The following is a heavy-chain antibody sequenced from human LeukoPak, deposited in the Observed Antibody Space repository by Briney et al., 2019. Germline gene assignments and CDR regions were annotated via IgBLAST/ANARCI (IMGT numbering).Heavy chain of an antibody. CDR2: ISGSDGST. CDR1: GFTFSSYA. CDR3: AKEVGVAGTPYFDY. V-gene: IGHV3-23*01. D-gene: IGHD6-19*01. Sequence: GGSLRLSCAASGFTFSSYAMSWVRQAPGKGLEWVSGISGSDGSTYYADSVKGRFTMSRGNSKNTLYLQMNSLRAEDTAIYYCAKEVGVAGTPYFDYWGQGTLVTVSS. J-gene: IGHJ4*02.